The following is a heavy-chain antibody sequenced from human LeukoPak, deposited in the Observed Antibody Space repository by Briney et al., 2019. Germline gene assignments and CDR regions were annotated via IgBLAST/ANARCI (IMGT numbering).Heavy chain of an antibody. D-gene: IGHD3-10*01. CDR3: AKDLIRDLWFGES. V-gene: IGHV3-20*04. Sequence: GGSLRLSCAASGFTFDDYGMSWVRQAPGKGLEWVSGINWNGGSTGYADSVKGRFTISRDNSKNTLYLEMNSLRAEDTAVYYCAKDLIRDLWFGESWGQGTLVTVSS. J-gene: IGHJ5*02. CDR1: GFTFDDYG. CDR2: INWNGGST.